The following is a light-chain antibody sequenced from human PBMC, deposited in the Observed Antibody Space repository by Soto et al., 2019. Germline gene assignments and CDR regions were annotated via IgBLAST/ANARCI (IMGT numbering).Light chain of an antibody. V-gene: IGKV3-15*01. J-gene: IGKJ5*01. CDR3: QQYNNWPPIT. Sequence: EIVLTQSPGTLSLSPGERATLSCRASQSVRSNFLAWYQQKPGQAPRLLIYGASTRATGIPARFSGSGSGTEFTLTISSLQSEDFAVYYCQQYNNWPPITFGQGTRPAI. CDR1: QSVRSN. CDR2: GAS.